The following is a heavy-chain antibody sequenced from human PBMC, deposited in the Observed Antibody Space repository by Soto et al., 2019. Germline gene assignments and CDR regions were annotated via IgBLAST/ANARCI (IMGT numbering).Heavy chain of an antibody. CDR1: GGSISSGGYY. V-gene: IGHV4-31*03. CDR3: ARGHYYYEDY. CDR2: IYYSGST. Sequence: SETLSLTCTISGGSISSGGYYWSWIRQHPGKGLEWIGYIYYSGSTYYNPSLKSRVTISVDTSKNQFSLKLSSVTAADTAVYYCARGHYYYEDYWGQGTLVTVSS. J-gene: IGHJ4*02. D-gene: IGHD3-22*01.